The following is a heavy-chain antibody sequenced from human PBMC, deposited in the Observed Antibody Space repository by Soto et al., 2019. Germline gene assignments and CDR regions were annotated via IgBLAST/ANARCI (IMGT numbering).Heavy chain of an antibody. V-gene: IGHV4-4*02. CDR1: GGSISSSNC. CDR2: IYHSGSA. CDR3: ARVEGRFYYGMDV. J-gene: IGHJ6*02. Sequence: QVQLQESGPGLVKPSGTLSLTCAVSGGSISSSNCWSWVRQPPGKGLEWIGEIYHSGSANYNPSLQSRVTISVDQSKNQFSLKLSSVTAADTAVYYCARVEGRFYYGMDVWGQGTTVTVSS.